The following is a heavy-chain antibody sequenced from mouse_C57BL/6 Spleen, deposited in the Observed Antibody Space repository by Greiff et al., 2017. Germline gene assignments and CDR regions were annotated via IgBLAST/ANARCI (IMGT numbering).Heavy chain of an antibody. CDR3: TTGGLLPWFAY. CDR2: IDPENGDT. CDR1: GFNIKDDY. Sequence: EVQLQQSGAELVRPGASVKLSCTASGFNIKDDYMHWVKQRPEQGLEWIGWIDPENGDTEYASKFQGKATITADTSSNTAYLQLSSLTSEDTAVYYCTTGGLLPWFAYWGQGTLVTVSA. V-gene: IGHV14-4*01. D-gene: IGHD1-1*01. J-gene: IGHJ3*01.